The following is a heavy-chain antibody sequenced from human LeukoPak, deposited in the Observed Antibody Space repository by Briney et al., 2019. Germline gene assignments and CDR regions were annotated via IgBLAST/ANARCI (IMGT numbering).Heavy chain of an antibody. CDR3: AKGYCSSTSCYRRHAFDI. CDR1: GFTFSSYG. V-gene: IGHV3-30*18. J-gene: IGHJ3*02. Sequence: GGSLRLSCAASGFTFSSYGMHWVRQAPGKGLEWVAVISYDGSNKHYADSVKGRFAISRDNSKNTLYLQMNSLRAEDTAVYYCAKGYCSSTSCYRRHAFDIWGQGTMVTVSS. D-gene: IGHD2-2*01. CDR2: ISYDGSNK.